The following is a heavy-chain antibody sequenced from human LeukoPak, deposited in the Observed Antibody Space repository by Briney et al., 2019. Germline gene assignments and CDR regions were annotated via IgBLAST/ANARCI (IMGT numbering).Heavy chain of an antibody. CDR3: AKANVKYCSGGSCFDAFDI. V-gene: IGHV3-30*02. D-gene: IGHD2-15*01. CDR1: GFTFSSSG. CDR2: IRYDGSNK. J-gene: IGHJ3*02. Sequence: GGSLRLSCAASGFTFSSSGMHWVRQAPGKGLEWVAFIRYDGSNKYYADSVKGRFTISRDNSKNTLYLQMNSLRAEDTAVYYCAKANVKYCSGGSCFDAFDIWGQGTMVTVSS.